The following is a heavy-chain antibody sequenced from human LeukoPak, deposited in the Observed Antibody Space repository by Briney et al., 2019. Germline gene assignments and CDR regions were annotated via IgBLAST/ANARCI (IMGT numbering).Heavy chain of an antibody. J-gene: IGHJ3*02. D-gene: IGHD6-13*01. CDR1: GYTFTSYG. V-gene: IGHV1-18*01. CDR2: ISAYNGNT. Sequence: GASVKVSCKASGYTFTSYGISWVRQAPGQGLEWMGWISAYNGNTNYAQKLQGRVTMTTDTSTSTAYMELRSLRSDDTAVYYCARDFRQDSSSWSDAFDIWGQGTMVTVSS. CDR3: ARDFRQDSSSWSDAFDI.